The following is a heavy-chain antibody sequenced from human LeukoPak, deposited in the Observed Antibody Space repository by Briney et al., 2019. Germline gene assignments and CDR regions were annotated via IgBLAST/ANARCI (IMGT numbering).Heavy chain of an antibody. D-gene: IGHD3-16*02. J-gene: IGHJ4*02. Sequence: PSETLSLTCAVYGGSFSGYYWSWIRQPPGKGLEWIGEINDSGSTNYNPSLKSRVTISVDTSKNQFSLKLSSVTAADTAVYYCARSNIMITFGGVIVEDYLDYWGQGTLVTVSS. V-gene: IGHV4-34*01. CDR1: GGSFSGYY. CDR3: ARSNIMITFGGVIVEDYLDY. CDR2: INDSGST.